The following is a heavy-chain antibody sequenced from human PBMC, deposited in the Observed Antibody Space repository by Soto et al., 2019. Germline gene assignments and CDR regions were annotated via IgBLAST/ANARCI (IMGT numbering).Heavy chain of an antibody. D-gene: IGHD5-12*01. CDR2: ISSSSTYI. CDR3: VRAGDGYKSWGDY. Sequence: PGGSLRLSCAASGFTFSSYSMNWVRQAPGKGLEWVSSISSSSTYIYYADSLKGRFTISRDNAKNSLYLQMNSLRAEDTSVYYCVRAGDGYKSWGDYWGQGTLVTVSS. CDR1: GFTFSSYS. J-gene: IGHJ4*02. V-gene: IGHV3-21*01.